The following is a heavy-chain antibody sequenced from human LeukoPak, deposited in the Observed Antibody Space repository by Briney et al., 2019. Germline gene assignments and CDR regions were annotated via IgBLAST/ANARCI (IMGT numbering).Heavy chain of an antibody. J-gene: IGHJ4*02. CDR2: ISYDGSNK. CDR3: AKLVYYDSSGFDY. D-gene: IGHD3-22*01. CDR1: GFTFSSYG. Sequence: GRSLRLSCAASGFTFSSYGMHWVRQAPGKGLEWAAVISYDGSNKYYADSVKGRFTISRDNSKNTLYLQMNSLRAEDTAVYYCAKLVYYDSSGFDYWGQGTLVTVSS. V-gene: IGHV3-30*18.